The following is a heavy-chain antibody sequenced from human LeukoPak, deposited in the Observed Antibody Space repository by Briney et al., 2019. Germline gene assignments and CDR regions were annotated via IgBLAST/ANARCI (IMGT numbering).Heavy chain of an antibody. CDR1: GYTFTTYD. V-gene: IGHV1-8*02. CDR3: ARALVRGWGRDY. Sequence: ASVKVSCKASGYTFTTYDINWVRQATGQGLEWMGWMNPNSGNTGYAQKFQGRVTMTRDMSTSTVYMELSSLRSDDTAVYYCARALVRGWGRDYWGQGTLVTVSS. D-gene: IGHD3-10*01. CDR2: MNPNSGNT. J-gene: IGHJ4*02.